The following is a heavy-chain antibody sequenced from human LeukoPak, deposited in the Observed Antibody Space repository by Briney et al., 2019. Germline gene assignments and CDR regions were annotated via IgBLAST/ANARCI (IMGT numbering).Heavy chain of an antibody. J-gene: IGHJ4*02. CDR1: GFTFSSYA. V-gene: IGHV3-23*01. Sequence: GSLRLSRAASGFTFSSYAMSWVRQAPGKGLEWVSAISGDGTNIVYADPVKGRLTISRDNSKSTLYLQMNSLRAEDTAVYYCAKGQNWGSVYFDYWGKGTVDPVSS. CDR2: ISGDGTNI. D-gene: IGHD7-27*01. CDR3: AKGQNWGSVYFDY.